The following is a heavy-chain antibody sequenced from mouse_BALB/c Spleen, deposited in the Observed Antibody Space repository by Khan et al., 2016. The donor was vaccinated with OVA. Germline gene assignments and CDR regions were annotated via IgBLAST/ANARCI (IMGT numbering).Heavy chain of an antibody. CDR2: INTYTGEP. CDR3: SRPPYFSYVLDY. CDR1: GYTFTNYG. D-gene: IGHD2-10*01. Sequence: QIQLVQSGPELKKPGETVKISCKASGYTFTNYGMNWVQQAPGKGLKWMGWINTYTGEPTYADDFKGRFAFSLETSASTAYLQINNLKNEDTATYFCSRPPYFSYVLDYWGQGTSVTVSS. V-gene: IGHV9-3-1*01. J-gene: IGHJ4*01.